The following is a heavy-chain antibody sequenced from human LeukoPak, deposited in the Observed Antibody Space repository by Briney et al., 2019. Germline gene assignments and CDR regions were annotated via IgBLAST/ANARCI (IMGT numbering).Heavy chain of an antibody. J-gene: IGHJ6*03. CDR2: ISTSTGDT. CDR3: ARVGDYYYYYMDV. CDR1: GYSFILYG. V-gene: IGHV1-18*01. Sequence: ASVKVSCKTSGYSFILYGISWVRQAPGQGPEWMGWISTSTGDTKYTQKLQGRVTMTTDTSTSTAHMELRSLRSDDTAVYYCARVGDYYYYYMDVWGKGTTVTVSS.